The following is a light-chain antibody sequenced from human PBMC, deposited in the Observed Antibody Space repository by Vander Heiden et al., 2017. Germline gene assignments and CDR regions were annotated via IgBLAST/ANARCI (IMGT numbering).Light chain of an antibody. Sequence: DIVLTQSPATLSLSPGERATLSCRASQSVSSYLAWSQQKPGQAPRLLIYDASNRATGIPARFSGSGSGTDFTLTISSLEPEEFAVYYCQQRSNWPPLTFGGGTKVEIK. CDR3: QQRSNWPPLT. CDR1: QSVSSY. V-gene: IGKV3-11*01. CDR2: DAS. J-gene: IGKJ4*01.